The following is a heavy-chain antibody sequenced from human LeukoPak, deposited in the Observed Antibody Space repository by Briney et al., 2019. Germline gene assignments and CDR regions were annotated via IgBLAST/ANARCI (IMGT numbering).Heavy chain of an antibody. V-gene: IGHV3-66*01. Sequence: GGSLRLSCAASGFTVSSNYMSWFRQAPGKGLEWVSVIYSGGSTYYADSVKGRFTISRDNSKNTLYLQMNSLRAEDTAVYYCARGVYDYVWGSYRPAYYFDYWGQGTLVTVSS. CDR1: GFTVSSNY. CDR2: IYSGGST. D-gene: IGHD3-16*02. CDR3: ARGVYDYVWGSYRPAYYFDY. J-gene: IGHJ4*02.